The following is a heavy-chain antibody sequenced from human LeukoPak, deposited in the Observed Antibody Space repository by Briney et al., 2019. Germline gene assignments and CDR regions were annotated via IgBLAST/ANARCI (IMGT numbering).Heavy chain of an antibody. J-gene: IGHJ3*02. CDR2: ISAYNGHT. CDR1: GYTFNSYG. V-gene: IGHV1-18*01. CDR3: ARDHLAPKACDAFDI. Sequence: GASVKVSCKASGYTFNSYGISWVRQAPGQGLEWMGWISAYNGHTNYAQKFQGRVTMTTDTSTSTAYMDLRSLRSDDTAVYYCARDHLAPKACDAFDIWGQGTMVTVSS.